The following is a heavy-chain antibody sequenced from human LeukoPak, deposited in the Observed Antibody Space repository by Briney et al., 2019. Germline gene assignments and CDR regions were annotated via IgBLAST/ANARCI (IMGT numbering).Heavy chain of an antibody. CDR2: INPSGGST. CDR1: GYTFTSYY. CDR3: ARGGRHSSWYGQQLGEYFQH. V-gene: IGHV1-46*01. D-gene: IGHD6-13*01. Sequence: ASVKVSCKASGYTFTSYYMHWVRQAPGQGLEWMGIINPSGGSTSYAQKFQGRVTMTRDMSTSTVYMELSSLRSEDTAVYYCARGGRHSSWYGQQLGEYFQHWGQGTLVTVSS. J-gene: IGHJ1*01.